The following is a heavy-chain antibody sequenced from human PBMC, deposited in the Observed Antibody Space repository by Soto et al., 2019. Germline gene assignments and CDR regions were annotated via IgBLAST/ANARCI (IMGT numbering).Heavy chain of an antibody. J-gene: IGHJ4*02. CDR3: AREYCSSTSCYPYFDY. V-gene: IGHV3-7*05. CDR1: RFSFSTSW. D-gene: IGHD2-2*01. CDR2: INQEENEK. Sequence: GGSLSLSCTVSRFSFSTSWMTWVRQAPRKGLEWVGNINQEENEKEYEDSVKGRFTISRDNAKNSLYLQMNSLRAEDTAVYYCAREYCSSTSCYPYFDYWGQGTLVTVSS.